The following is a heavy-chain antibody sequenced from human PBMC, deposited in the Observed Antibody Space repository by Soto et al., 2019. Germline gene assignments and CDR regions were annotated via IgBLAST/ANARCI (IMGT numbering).Heavy chain of an antibody. CDR1: GGSISSYY. V-gene: IGHV4-59*01. CDR3: ARDNRVLRFSD. D-gene: IGHD3-3*01. J-gene: IGHJ4*02. Sequence: SETLSLTCTVSGGSISSYYWSWIRQPPGKGLEWIGYIYNRASTNYNPSTNYNSSLESRVTISLDTSKNQFSLKLSSVTAADTAVYYCARDNRVLRFSDWGQGTLVTVSS. CDR2: IYNRAST.